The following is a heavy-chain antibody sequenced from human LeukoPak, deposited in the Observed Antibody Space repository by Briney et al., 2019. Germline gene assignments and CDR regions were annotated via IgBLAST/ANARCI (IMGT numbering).Heavy chain of an antibody. V-gene: IGHV3-23*01. J-gene: IGHJ1*01. CDR3: AIFQISTSWPEYFQH. CDR2: ISGSGGTT. Sequence: GGTLRLSCAASGFTFSSYGMSWVRQAPGKGLEWVSAISGSGGTTDYADSVKGRFTISRDNSKNTLYLQMNTLRTEDTAIYYCAIFQISTSWPEYFQHWGQGTLVTVSS. D-gene: IGHD6-13*01. CDR1: GFTFSSYG.